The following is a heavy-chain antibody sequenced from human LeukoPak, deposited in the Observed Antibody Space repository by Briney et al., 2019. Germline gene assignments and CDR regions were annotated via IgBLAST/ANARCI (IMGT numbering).Heavy chain of an antibody. CDR2: IYYSGST. CDR3: ARHRGQWLAKTNWYFDL. V-gene: IGHV4-39*01. J-gene: IGHJ2*01. Sequence: SETLSLTCTVSGGSISSSSYYWGWIRQPPGKGLEGIGSIYYSGSTYYNPYLKSRVTISVETSKNQFSLKLSSVPAADTAVYYCARHRGQWLAKTNWYFDLWGRGTLVTVSS. D-gene: IGHD6-19*01. CDR1: GGSISSSSYY.